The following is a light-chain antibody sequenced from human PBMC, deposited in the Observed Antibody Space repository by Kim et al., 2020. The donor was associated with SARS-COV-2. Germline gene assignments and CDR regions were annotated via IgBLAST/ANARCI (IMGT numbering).Light chain of an antibody. CDR2: HDI. CDR1: MIGSRS. J-gene: IGLJ3*02. V-gene: IGLV3-21*01. Sequence: SYELTQPPSVSVAAGETATITCGGNMIGSRSVHWYQQKPGQAPLLLIYHDIERPSGIPERFSGSNSGNTATLTIRRVEAGEEADYYCQLWFYDGDVGVFGGGTQLTVL. CDR3: QLWFYDGDVGV.